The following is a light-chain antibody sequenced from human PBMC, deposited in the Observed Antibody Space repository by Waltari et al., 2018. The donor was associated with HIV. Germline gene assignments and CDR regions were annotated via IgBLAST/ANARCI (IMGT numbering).Light chain of an antibody. CDR1: TGRVTTTHY. V-gene: IGLV7-46*01. Sequence: QAVVTQEPSLSVPPGGTVTFTCASFTGRVTTTHYPSWFQQKPGQAPRTQIHDGDKGSPLTPGRFTGSLAEGKAVLTLTGAQPEDEATYHCLLSFHTVRVFGGGT. J-gene: IGLJ2*01. CDR3: LLSFHTVRV. CDR2: DGD.